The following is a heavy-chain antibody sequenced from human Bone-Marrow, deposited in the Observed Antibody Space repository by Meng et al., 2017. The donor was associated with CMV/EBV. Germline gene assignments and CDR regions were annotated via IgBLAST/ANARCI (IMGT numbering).Heavy chain of an antibody. CDR1: GFTFRSYS. CDR2: ISYDGSLK. Sequence: GESLKISCAASGFTFRSYSMHWVRQTPGKGLEWVAVISYDGSLKYYGDSVKGRITISRDNSKNTVYLQVDSLRTEDSAVYYCARDHGRFGEFLNYYYGMDVWGQGTTVTVSS. J-gene: IGHJ6*02. D-gene: IGHD3-10*01. V-gene: IGHV3-30*04. CDR3: ARDHGRFGEFLNYYYGMDV.